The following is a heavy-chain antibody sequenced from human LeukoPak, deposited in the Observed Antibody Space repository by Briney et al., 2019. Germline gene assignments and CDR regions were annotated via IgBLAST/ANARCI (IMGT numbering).Heavy chain of an antibody. CDR2: ISGSGGST. J-gene: IGHJ4*02. CDR1: GFTFSSYA. Sequence: GGSLRLSCAASGFTFSSYALTWVRQAPGKGLEWVSGISGSGGSTYYADSVKGRFTISRDNSKNTLHLQMNSLRADDMAVYYCAKVTIGRGYCTSTSCSPFDYWGQGTLVTVSS. CDR3: AKVTIGRGYCTSTSCSPFDY. D-gene: IGHD2-2*01. V-gene: IGHV3-23*01.